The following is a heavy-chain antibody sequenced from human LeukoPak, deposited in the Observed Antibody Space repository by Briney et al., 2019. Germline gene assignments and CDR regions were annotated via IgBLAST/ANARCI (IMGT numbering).Heavy chain of an antibody. CDR1: GGSFSGYF. D-gene: IGHD3-22*01. CDR2: INHGGST. Sequence: SETLSLTCAVYGGSFSGYFWTWIRQPPGKGLEWIGEINHGGSTNYNPSLKSRVTISEDMSKNQFSLKLSSVTAADTAVYYCARDFYDTSGYYYDYWGQGTLVTVSS. V-gene: IGHV4-34*01. J-gene: IGHJ4*02. CDR3: ARDFYDTSGYYYDY.